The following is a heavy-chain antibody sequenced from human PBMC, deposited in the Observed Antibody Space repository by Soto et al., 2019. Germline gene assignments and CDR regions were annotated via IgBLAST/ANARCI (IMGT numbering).Heavy chain of an antibody. D-gene: IGHD3-10*01. CDR3: ARPGGSATADDYYYGMDV. V-gene: IGHV5-10-1*01. Sequence: PGESLKISCKGSGYSFTSYWISWVRQMPGKGLEWMGRIDPSDSYTNYSPSFQGHVTISADKSISTAYLQWSSLKASDTAMYYCARPGGSATADDYYYGMDVWGQGTTVTVSS. J-gene: IGHJ6*02. CDR1: GYSFTSYW. CDR2: IDPSDSYT.